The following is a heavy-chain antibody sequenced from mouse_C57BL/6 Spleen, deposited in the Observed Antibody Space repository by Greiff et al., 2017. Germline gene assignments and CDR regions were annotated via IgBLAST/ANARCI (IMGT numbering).Heavy chain of an antibody. V-gene: IGHV3-6*01. D-gene: IGHD1-1*01. J-gene: IGHJ4*01. CDR2: ISYDGSN. Sequence: ESGPGLVKPSQSLSLTCSVTGYSITSGYYWNWIRQFPGNKLEWMGYISYDGSNNYIPSLKNRISITRDTSKNQFFLKLNSVTTEDTATYYCAREDYGSSSYAMDYWGQGTSVTVSS. CDR1: GYSITSGYY. CDR3: AREDYGSSSYAMDY.